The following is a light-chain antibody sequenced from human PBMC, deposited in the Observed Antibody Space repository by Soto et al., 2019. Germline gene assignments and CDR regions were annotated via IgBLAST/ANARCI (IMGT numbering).Light chain of an antibody. J-gene: IGLJ2*01. Sequence: QSVLTQPPSASGSPGQSVAISCPGTSSDVGGYNYVSWFQQHPGKAPKLMIYEVTKRPSGVPDRFSGSKSGNTASLTVSGLQAEDEADYYCASYAGNNVIFGGGTKLTVL. CDR3: ASYAGNNVI. CDR2: EVT. CDR1: SSDVGGYNY. V-gene: IGLV2-8*01.